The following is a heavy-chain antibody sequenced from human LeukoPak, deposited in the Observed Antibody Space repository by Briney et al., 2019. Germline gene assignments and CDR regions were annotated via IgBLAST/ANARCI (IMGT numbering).Heavy chain of an antibody. CDR3: ARVSIPYYDSSGYCFAFDI. J-gene: IGHJ3*02. CDR2: IYYSGST. Sequence: SETLSLTCTVSGGSISSSSYYWGWIRQPPGKGLEWIGSIYYSGSTYYNPSLKSRVTISVDTSKNHFSLKLNSLTAADTAVYYCARVSIPYYDSSGYCFAFDIWGQGTMVTVSS. D-gene: IGHD3-22*01. V-gene: IGHV4-39*07. CDR1: GGSISSSSYY.